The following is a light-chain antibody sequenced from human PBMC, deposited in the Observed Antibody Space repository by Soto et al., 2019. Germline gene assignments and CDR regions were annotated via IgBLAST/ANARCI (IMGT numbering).Light chain of an antibody. V-gene: IGKV1-8*01. CDR1: QGISSY. CDR2: AAS. Sequence: AIRMTQSPSSLSASTGDRVTITCRASQGISSYLAWYQQKPGKAPKLLIYAASTLQSGVPSRLSGSGSGTDFTLTISCLQSEDFATYYCQQYYSYPHTFGQGTKLEIK. CDR3: QQYYSYPHT. J-gene: IGKJ2*01.